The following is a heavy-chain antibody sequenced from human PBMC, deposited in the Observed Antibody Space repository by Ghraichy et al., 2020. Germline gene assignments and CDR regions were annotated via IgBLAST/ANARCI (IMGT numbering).Heavy chain of an antibody. D-gene: IGHD3-10*01. Sequence: GGSLRLSCAASGFTFSSYGMHWVRQAPGKGLEWVAVIWYDGSNKYYADSVKGRFTISRDNSKNTLYLQMNSLRAEDTAVYYCARDSYYYGSGSYYRPDAFDIWGQGTMVTVSS. CDR3: ARDSYYYGSGSYYRPDAFDI. V-gene: IGHV3-33*01. CDR2: IWYDGSNK. CDR1: GFTFSSYG. J-gene: IGHJ3*02.